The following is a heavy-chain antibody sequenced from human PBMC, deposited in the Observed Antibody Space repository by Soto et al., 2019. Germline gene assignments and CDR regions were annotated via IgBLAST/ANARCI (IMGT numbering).Heavy chain of an antibody. CDR1: GYTFTNYH. D-gene: IGHD2-15*01. CDR3: ARDSSIVVDGGSCQDY. Sequence: SVKVSCKASGYTFTNYHMHWVRQAPGQGFEWMGIINPSGGSTTYAQKFQGRVTMTSDTSTSTVYMELSSLRSDDTAVYYCARDSSIVVDGGSCQDYWGQ. V-gene: IGHV1-46*01. CDR2: INPSGGST. J-gene: IGHJ4*02.